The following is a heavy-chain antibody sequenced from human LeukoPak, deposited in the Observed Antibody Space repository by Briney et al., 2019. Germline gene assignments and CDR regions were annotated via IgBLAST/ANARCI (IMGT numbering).Heavy chain of an antibody. CDR1: GFTVSSNY. D-gene: IGHD2-21*02. V-gene: IGHV3-53*01. J-gene: IGHJ4*02. CDR2: IYSGGST. Sequence: QPGGSLRLSCAASGFTVSSNYMSWVRQAPGKGLEWVSVIYSGGSTYYADSVKGRFSISRDNSKNTLYLQVNGLRTEDTAVYYCAKDRLLNCRGDCYIFDYWGQGTVVTVSS. CDR3: AKDRLLNCRGDCYIFDY.